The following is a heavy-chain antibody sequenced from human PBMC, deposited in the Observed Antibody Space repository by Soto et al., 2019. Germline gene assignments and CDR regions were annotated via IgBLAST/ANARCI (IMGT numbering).Heavy chain of an antibody. CDR1: GFTFSTYS. Sequence: GGSLRLSCAASGFTFSTYSMNWARQAPGKGLEWVSSISSSSSSTYIYYADSVKGRLTISRDNAKNSLYLQMNSLRPDDTAVYYCARQGSSTKYYTMDVWGQGTTVTVSS. V-gene: IGHV3-21*01. CDR2: ISSSSSSTYI. J-gene: IGHJ6*02. CDR3: ARQGSSTKYYTMDV. D-gene: IGHD2-2*01.